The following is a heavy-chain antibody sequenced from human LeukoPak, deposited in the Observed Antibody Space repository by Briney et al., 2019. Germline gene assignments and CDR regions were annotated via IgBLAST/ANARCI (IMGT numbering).Heavy chain of an antibody. D-gene: IGHD2-15*01. CDR2: FSGGGDS. CDR3: GKEVERHFDLRY. J-gene: IGHJ4*02. Sequence: GGSLSLSCAASGSTSGIYAMSWVRQAPGKGLEWVSAFSGGGDSFYADSVRGRFSISADRSRNILYLQMNSLRVEDTAVYYCGKEVERHFDLRYWGQGTPVTVSS. CDR1: GSTSGIYA. V-gene: IGHV3-23*01.